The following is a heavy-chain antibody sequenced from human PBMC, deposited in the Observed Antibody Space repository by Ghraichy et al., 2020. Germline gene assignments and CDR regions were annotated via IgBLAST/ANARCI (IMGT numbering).Heavy chain of an antibody. D-gene: IGHD3-22*01. CDR2: IVVGSGNT. Sequence: SVKVSCKASGFTFTSSAVQWVRQARGQRLEWIGWIVVGSGNTNYAQKFQERVTITRDMSTSTAYMELSSLRSEDTAVYYCAAGFMWGSGYYPYDAFDIWGQGTMVTVSS. CDR3: AAGFMWGSGYYPYDAFDI. J-gene: IGHJ3*02. CDR1: GFTFTSSA. V-gene: IGHV1-58*01.